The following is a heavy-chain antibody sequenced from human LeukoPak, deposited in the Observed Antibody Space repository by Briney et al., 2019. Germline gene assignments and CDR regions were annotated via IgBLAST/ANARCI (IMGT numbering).Heavy chain of an antibody. V-gene: IGHV3-7*01. CDR2: IKLDGSEK. CDR1: GFTFSSYW. Sequence: GGSLRLSCAASGFTFSSYWMTWVRQSPGKGLEWVANIKLDGSEKHYVDSVKGRFTISRDNAKNSLYLEMNSLRAEDTAVYYCARGGQAGTGAYWGQGTLVTVSS. D-gene: IGHD3-10*01. CDR3: ARGGQAGTGAY. J-gene: IGHJ4*02.